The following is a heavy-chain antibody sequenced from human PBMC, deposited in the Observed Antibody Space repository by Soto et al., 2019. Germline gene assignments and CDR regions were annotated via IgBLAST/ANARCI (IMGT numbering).Heavy chain of an antibody. J-gene: IGHJ4*02. CDR1: GGTFSSYA. D-gene: IGHD6-6*01. V-gene: IGHV1-69*13. Sequence: SVKVSCKASGGTFSSYAISWVRQAPVQGLEWMGGIIPIFGTANYAQKFQGRVTITADESTSTAYMELSSLRSEDTAVYYCARDSKEEYSSSSAGWYFDYWGQGTLVTVSS. CDR2: IIPIFGTA. CDR3: ARDSKEEYSSSSAGWYFDY.